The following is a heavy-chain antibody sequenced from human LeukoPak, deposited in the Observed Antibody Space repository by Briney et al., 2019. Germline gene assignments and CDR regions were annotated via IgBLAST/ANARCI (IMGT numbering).Heavy chain of an antibody. CDR1: GYTFTNYD. Sequence: ASVKVSCKASGYTFTNYDINWLRQATGQGLEWMGWMNPNSGNTGYAQKFQGRVTITRNTSISTAYMELSSLRSEDTAVYYCARGRYSYGSYYYYYMDVWGKGTTVTVSS. V-gene: IGHV1-8*03. J-gene: IGHJ6*03. CDR3: ARGRYSYGSYYYYYMDV. CDR2: MNPNSGNT. D-gene: IGHD5-18*01.